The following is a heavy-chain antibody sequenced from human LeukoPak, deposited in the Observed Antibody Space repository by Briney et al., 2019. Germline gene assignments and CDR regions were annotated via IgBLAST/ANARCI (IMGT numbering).Heavy chain of an antibody. CDR2: IYYSGST. V-gene: IGHV4-59*12. J-gene: IGHJ5*02. CDR3: ARDFRGPRRYDSSGDRT. CDR1: GGSISSYY. D-gene: IGHD3-22*01. Sequence: SETLSLTCTDSGGSISSYYWSWIRQPPGKGLEWIGYIYYSGSTNYNPSLKSRVTISVDTSKNQFSLKLSSVTAADTAVYYCARDFRGPRRYDSSGDRTWGQGTLVTVSS.